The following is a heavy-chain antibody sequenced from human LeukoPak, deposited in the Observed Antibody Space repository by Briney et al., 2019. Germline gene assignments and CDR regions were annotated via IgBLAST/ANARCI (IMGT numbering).Heavy chain of an antibody. CDR2: INPNSGGS. CDR3: ARPLTRGFGAFDI. V-gene: IGHV1-2*02. CDR1: GYTFTVYY. Sequence: GASVSVSCKASGYTFTVYYMHWVRQPPGQGLEWVGRINPNSGGSNYAQKFQGRVTMTRDTSISTAYMELSRLRSDDTAVYYCARPLTRGFGAFDIGGQGTTVTVSS. J-gene: IGHJ3*02. D-gene: IGHD3-16*01.